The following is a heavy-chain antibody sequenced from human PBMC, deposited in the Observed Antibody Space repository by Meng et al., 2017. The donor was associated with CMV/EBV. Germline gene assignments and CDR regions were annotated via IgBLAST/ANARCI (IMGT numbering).Heavy chain of an antibody. J-gene: IGHJ4*02. CDR1: GYSFSGYY. D-gene: IGHD1-7*01. V-gene: IGHV1-2*02. CDR2: INPNSGGT. CDR3: ARVLRQTSDFDD. Sequence: ASGYSFSGYYMHWWRQAPGQGLEWMGWINPNSGGTNFAQKFQGRVTMTRDTSISTAYMELSRLRSDDTAVYYCARVLRQTSDFDDWGQGTLVTVSS.